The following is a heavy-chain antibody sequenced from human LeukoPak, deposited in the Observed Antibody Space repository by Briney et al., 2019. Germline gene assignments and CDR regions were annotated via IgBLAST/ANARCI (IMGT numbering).Heavy chain of an antibody. CDR1: GFTFSSYG. D-gene: IGHD5-12*01. J-gene: IGHJ4*02. V-gene: IGHV3-23*01. Sequence: PGGSLRLSCAASGFTFSSYGMSWVRQAPGKGLEWVSAISGSGGSTYYADSVKGRFTISRDNSKNTLYLQMNSLRAEDTAVYYCANGYSGYDQPFDYWGQGTLVTVSS. CDR3: ANGYSGYDQPFDY. CDR2: ISGSGGST.